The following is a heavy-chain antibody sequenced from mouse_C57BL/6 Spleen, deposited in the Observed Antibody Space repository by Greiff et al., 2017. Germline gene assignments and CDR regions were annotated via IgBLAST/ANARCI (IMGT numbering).Heavy chain of an antibody. CDR1: GYTFTDYY. J-gene: IGHJ2*01. V-gene: IGHV1-26*01. CDR2: INPNNGGT. Sequence: VQLQQSGPELVKPGASVKISCKASGYTFTDYYMNWVKQSHGRSLEWIGDINPNNGGTSYNQKFKGKATLTVDKPSSTAYMEHRSLTSEDSAVYYCARHHFYFAYWGQGTTVTVSS. CDR3: ARHHFYFAY.